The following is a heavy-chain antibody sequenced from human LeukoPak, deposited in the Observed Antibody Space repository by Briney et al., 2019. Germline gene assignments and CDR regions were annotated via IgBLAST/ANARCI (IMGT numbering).Heavy chain of an antibody. CDR1: GFTASSRT. CDR3: ARRRGGYGDGDFDY. J-gene: IGHJ4*02. Sequence: PGGSLRLSCAASGFTASSRTMIWVRQAPGKGPECVSYIRSDTTTEYAEYVKGRFTISGDDSKNTVYLQMNSLRVEDTSVYYCARRRGGYGDGDFDYWGQGTLVTVSS. D-gene: IGHD4-17*01. CDR2: IRSDTTT. V-gene: IGHV3-66*04.